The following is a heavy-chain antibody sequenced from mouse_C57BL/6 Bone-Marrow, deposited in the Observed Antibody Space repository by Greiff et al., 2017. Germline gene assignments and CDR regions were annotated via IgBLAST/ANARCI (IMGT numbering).Heavy chain of an antibody. CDR2: LSDGGSYT. CDR1: GFTFSSYA. CDR3: ARDSYSNYVPWFAY. D-gene: IGHD2-5*01. J-gene: IGHJ3*01. V-gene: IGHV5-4*01. Sequence: EVKLVESGGGLVKPGGSLKLSCAASGFTFSSYAMSWVRQTPEKRLEWVATLSDGGSYTYYPDNVKGRFTISRDNAKNNLYLQMSHLKSEDTAMYYCARDSYSNYVPWFAYWGQGTLVTVSA.